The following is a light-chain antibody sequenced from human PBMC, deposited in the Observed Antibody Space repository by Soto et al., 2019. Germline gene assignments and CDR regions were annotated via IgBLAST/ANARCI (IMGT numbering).Light chain of an antibody. CDR3: SSYTTSSTLV. CDR2: EVI. J-gene: IGLJ2*01. Sequence: QSALAQPASVSGSPGQSITISCTATTSDVGTYNYVSWYQQHPGKAPKLIIFEVINRPSGVSNRFSGSKSGNTASLIISGLQAEDEAYYYCSSYTTSSTLVFGGGTQLTVL. CDR1: TSDVGTYNY. V-gene: IGLV2-14*01.